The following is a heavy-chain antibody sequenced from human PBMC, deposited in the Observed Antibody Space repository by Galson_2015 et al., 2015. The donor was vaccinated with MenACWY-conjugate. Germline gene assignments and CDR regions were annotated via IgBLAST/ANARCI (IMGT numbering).Heavy chain of an antibody. Sequence: SLRLSCAASGFIFSSYCMNWVRQAPGKGLEWVSSISSSSSYIYYADSVKGRFTISRDNVRNSLYLQMNSLRAEDTAVYYCARSSVTFDSSGYYYVLGGQGTQVTVSS. V-gene: IGHV3-21*01. D-gene: IGHD3-22*01. CDR3: ARSSVTFDSSGYYYVL. CDR2: ISSSSSYI. J-gene: IGHJ4*02. CDR1: GFIFSSYC.